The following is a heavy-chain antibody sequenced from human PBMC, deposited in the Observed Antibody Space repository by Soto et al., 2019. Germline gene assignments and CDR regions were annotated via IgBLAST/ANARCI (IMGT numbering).Heavy chain of an antibody. D-gene: IGHD3-9*01. J-gene: IGHJ4*02. CDR3: AHRLVNDDILTGYYPAYYFDY. CDR1: GFSLSTSGVG. Sequence: QITLKESGPTLVKPTQTLTLTCTFSGFSLSTSGVGVGWIRQPPGKDLEWLALIYWDDDKRYSPSLKSRLTITKDTSKNQVVLTMTNMDPVDTATYYCAHRLVNDDILTGYYPAYYFDYWGQGTLVTVSS. CDR2: IYWDDDK. V-gene: IGHV2-5*02.